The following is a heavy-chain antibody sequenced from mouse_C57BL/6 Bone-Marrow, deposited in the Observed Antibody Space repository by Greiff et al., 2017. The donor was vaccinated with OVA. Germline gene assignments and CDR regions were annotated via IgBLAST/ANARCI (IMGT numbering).Heavy chain of an antibody. V-gene: IGHV1-50*01. J-gene: IGHJ2*01. CDR2: IDPSDSYT. D-gene: IGHD2-5*01. CDR1: GYTFTSYW. Sequence: QVQLQQPGAELVEPGASVKLSCKASGYTFTSYWMQWVKQRPGQGLEWIGEIDPSDSYTNYNQKFKGKATLTVDTSSSTAYMQLSSLTSEDSAVYYCARDSNYYFDYWGQGTTLTVSS. CDR3: ARDSNYYFDY.